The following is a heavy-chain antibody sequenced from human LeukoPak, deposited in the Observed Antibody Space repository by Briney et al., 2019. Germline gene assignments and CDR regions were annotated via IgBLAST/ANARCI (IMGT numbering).Heavy chain of an antibody. Sequence: ASVKVSCKASGYTFTSYGISWVRQAPGQGLEWMGWISAYNGNTNYAQKLQGRVTMTTDTSTSTAYMELRSLGSDDTAVYYCARRYYDILTGYYLFDYWGQGTLVTVSS. CDR3: ARRYYDILTGYYLFDY. D-gene: IGHD3-9*01. CDR2: ISAYNGNT. CDR1: GYTFTSYG. V-gene: IGHV1-18*01. J-gene: IGHJ4*02.